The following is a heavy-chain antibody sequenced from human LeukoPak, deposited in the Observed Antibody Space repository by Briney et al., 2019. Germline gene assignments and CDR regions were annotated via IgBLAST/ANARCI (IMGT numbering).Heavy chain of an antibody. CDR1: GGSFSGYY. J-gene: IGHJ4*02. CDR2: INHSGST. Sequence: SETLSLTCAVYGGSFSGYYWSWIRQPPGKGLEWIGEINHSGSTNYNPSLKSRVTISVDTSKNQFSLKLSSVTAADTAVYYCARHLLPWLPSDYWGQGTLVTVSS. D-gene: IGHD3-10*01. V-gene: IGHV4-34*01. CDR3: ARHLLPWLPSDY.